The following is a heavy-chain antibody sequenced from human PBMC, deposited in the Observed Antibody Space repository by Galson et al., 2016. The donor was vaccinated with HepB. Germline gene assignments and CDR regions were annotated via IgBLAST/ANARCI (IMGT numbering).Heavy chain of an antibody. CDR2: INPNTGGT. J-gene: IGHJ3*02. CDR1: GYSFPDYY. V-gene: IGHV1-2*02. CDR3: ARDLGAGVVGALHI. Sequence: SVKVSCKASGYSFPDYYIHWARQAPGQGLEWMGWINPNTGGTRYAQKFQGRVTMTRHTSITTAYMDLSRLTSDDTAVYFCARDLGAGVVGALHIWGQGTMVAVAS. D-gene: IGHD3-10*01.